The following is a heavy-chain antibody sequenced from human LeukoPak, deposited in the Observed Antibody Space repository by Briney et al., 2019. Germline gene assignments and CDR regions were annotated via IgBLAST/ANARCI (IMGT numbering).Heavy chain of an antibody. D-gene: IGHD5-18*01. CDR2: IKQDGSEK. CDR1: GFTFSSYW. J-gene: IGHJ6*02. V-gene: IGHV3-7*01. CDR3: ARDLYSYGSYYYYYGMDV. Sequence: PGGSLRLSCAASGFTFSSYWMSWVRQAPGKGLEWVANIKQDGSEKYYVDSVKGRFTISSDNAKNSLYLQMNSLRAEDTAVYYCARDLYSYGSYYYYYGMDVWGQGTTVTVSS.